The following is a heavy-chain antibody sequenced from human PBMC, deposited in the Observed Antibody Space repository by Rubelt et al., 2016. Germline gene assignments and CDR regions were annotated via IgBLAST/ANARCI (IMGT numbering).Heavy chain of an antibody. CDR2: IVYSGDSQ. J-gene: IGHJ4*02. D-gene: IGHD1-26*01. CDR1: GFTFTTAG. Sequence: AASGFTFTTAGMTWIRQAPGKGLEWVSTIVYSGDSQYYADSVKGRFTISRDNTRNSLFLQMNSLRADDTAIYYCARAGSGGGSYFLPTTFDYWGQGTLVTVSS. CDR3: ARAGSGGGSYFLPTTFDY. V-gene: IGHV3-21*01.